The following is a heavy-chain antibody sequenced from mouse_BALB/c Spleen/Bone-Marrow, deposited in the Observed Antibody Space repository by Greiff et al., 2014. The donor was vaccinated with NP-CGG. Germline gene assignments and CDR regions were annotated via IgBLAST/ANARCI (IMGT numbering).Heavy chain of an antibody. D-gene: IGHD2-4*01. CDR1: GFSLTSYG. Sequence: QVQLQQSGPGLVAPSQSLSITCTVSGFSLTSYGVPWVRQPPGKGLEWLGVIWAGGSTNYNSALMSRLSISKDNSKSQVFLKMNRLQTDDTAMYYCAREGSTMITTAFAYWGQGTLVTVSA. CDR2: IWAGGST. CDR3: AREGSTMITTAFAY. J-gene: IGHJ3*01. V-gene: IGHV2-9*02.